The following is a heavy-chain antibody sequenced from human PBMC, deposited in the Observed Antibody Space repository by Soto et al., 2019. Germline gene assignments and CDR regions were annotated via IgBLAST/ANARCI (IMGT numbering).Heavy chain of an antibody. J-gene: IGHJ4*02. D-gene: IGHD3-16*01. CDR2: ISSSSSYI. CDR1: GFTFSSYS. CDR3: ARDGGGADYYFDY. V-gene: IGHV3-21*01. Sequence: EVQLVESGGGLVKPGGSLRLSCAASGFTFSSYSMNWVRQAPGKGLEWVSSISSSSSYIYYADSVKGRFTISRDNAKNSLYLQMNSLRAEDTAMYYCARDGGGADYYFDYWGQGTLVTVSS.